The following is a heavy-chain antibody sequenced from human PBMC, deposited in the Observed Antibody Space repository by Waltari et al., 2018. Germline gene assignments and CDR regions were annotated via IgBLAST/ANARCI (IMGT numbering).Heavy chain of an antibody. CDR3: ARTKYCTGGVCAFDY. J-gene: IGHJ4*02. CDR2: IYPGDSDT. V-gene: IGHV5-51*01. Sequence: EVQLVQSGAEVKKPGESLKISCKGSGYSFTSYWIGWLRQMPGKGLEWMGIIYPGDSDTRYSPSFQGQVTISADKSISTAYLQWSSLKASDTAMYYCARTKYCTGGVCAFDYWGQGTLVTVSS. CDR1: GYSFTSYW. D-gene: IGHD2-8*02.